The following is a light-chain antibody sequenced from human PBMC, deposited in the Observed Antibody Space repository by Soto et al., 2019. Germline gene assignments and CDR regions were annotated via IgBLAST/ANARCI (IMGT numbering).Light chain of an antibody. CDR2: GAF. CDR1: QRVSGNY. Sequence: EIVLTQSPATLSLSPGEKVTLSCRASQRVSGNYLACFQQKPGQAPRLLIYGAFIRATGIPDRFSGSGSGTDFTLTISRLEPEDFAVYYCQQYCTSPYTFGLGTNLEIK. CDR3: QQYCTSPYT. J-gene: IGKJ2*01. V-gene: IGKV3-20*01.